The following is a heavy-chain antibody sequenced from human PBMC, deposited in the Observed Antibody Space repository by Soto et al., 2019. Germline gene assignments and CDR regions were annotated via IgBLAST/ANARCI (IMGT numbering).Heavy chain of an antibody. CDR1: GFTFGPYA. D-gene: IGHD5-12*01. CDR3: AKGTRPYGGYDAAFDS. CDR2: ITDRSDT. V-gene: IGHV3-23*01. Sequence: GGSLRLSCAASGFTFGPYAISWVRQAPGKGLEWVSVITDRSDTHYTDSFKGRFTISRDNSRSTLYLQISSLRADDAAIYYCAKGTRPYGGYDAAFDSWGQGTLVTVSS. J-gene: IGHJ4*02.